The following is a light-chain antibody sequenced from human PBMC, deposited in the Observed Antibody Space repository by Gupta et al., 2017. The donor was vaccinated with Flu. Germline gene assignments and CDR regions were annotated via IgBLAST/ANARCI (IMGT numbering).Light chain of an antibody. V-gene: IGKV2-30*01. CDR3: LQDAHWPRA. J-gene: IGKJ1*01. Sequence: SCMSSTGLASQDSNTYLHWFQQRPGQAPKLLIYHVSNLDSGVPARFSGSGSGTDFTLKISRVQAEDVAIYYCLQDAHWPRAFGQGTKVEIK. CDR2: HVS. CDR1: TGLASQDSNTY.